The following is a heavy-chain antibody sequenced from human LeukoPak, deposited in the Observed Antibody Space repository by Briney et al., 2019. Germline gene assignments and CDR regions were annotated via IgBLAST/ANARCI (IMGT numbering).Heavy chain of an antibody. D-gene: IGHD6-13*01. CDR2: IYYSGST. V-gene: IGHV4-39*07. CDR3: ARDGYSSSWYGYYYYYYMDV. Sequence: SSETLSLTCTVSGGSISSSSYYWGWIRQPPGKGLEWIGSIYYSGSTYYNPSLKSRVTISVDTSKNQFSLKLSSVTAADTAVYYCARDGYSSSWYGYYYYYYMDVWGKGTTVTVFS. J-gene: IGHJ6*03. CDR1: GGSISSSSYY.